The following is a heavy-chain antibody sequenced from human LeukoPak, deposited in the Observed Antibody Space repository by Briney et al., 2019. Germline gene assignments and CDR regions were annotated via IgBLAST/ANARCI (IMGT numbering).Heavy chain of an antibody. D-gene: IGHD1-26*01. CDR2: IIPIFGTA. CDR1: GGTFSSYA. Sequence: SVKVSCKASGGTFSSYAISWVRQAPGQGLEWMGGIIPIFGTANYAQKFQGRVTITADESTSTAYMELSSLRSEDTAVYYCARILSSGSYENDYWGQGTLVTVSS. J-gene: IGHJ4*02. CDR3: ARILSSGSYENDY. V-gene: IGHV1-69*01.